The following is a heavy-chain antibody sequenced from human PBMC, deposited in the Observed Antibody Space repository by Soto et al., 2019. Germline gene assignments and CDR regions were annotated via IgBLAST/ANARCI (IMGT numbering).Heavy chain of an antibody. J-gene: IGHJ4*02. V-gene: IGHV1-18*04. CDR2: ISAYNGAT. D-gene: IGHD5-12*01. Sequence: ASVKVSCKASGYTFTSYGISWVRQAPGQGLEWMGWISAYNGATRYAQKFQGRVTMTRDMSITTVYMELNNLSPDDTAVYYCGRGRSGQIVVFYWGQGTPVTVSS. CDR1: GYTFTSYG. CDR3: GRGRSGQIVVFY.